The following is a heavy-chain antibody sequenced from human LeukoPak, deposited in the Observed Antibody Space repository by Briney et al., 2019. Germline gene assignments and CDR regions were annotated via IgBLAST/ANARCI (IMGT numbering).Heavy chain of an antibody. CDR1: GFTFTSYW. J-gene: IGHJ5*02. V-gene: IGHV3-74*01. CDR2: IYVDGRTT. Sequence: GGSLRLSCVASGFTFTSYWMHWVRQPPGKGLVWVSRIYVDGRTTNYADSVKGRFTISRDNAKNTVYLEMNSLSVEDTATYYCIRDFRSADLWGQGTLVTVTS. CDR3: IRDFRSADL.